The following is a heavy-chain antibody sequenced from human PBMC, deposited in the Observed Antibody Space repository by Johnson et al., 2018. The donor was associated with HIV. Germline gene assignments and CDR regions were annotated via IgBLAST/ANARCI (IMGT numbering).Heavy chain of an antibody. CDR2: ISYDGSNK. V-gene: IGHV3-30*03. CDR1: GFTFDDYG. D-gene: IGHD3-3*01. J-gene: IGHJ3*02. Sequence: VQLVESGGGVVRPGGSLRLSCAASGFTFDDYGMSWVRQAPGKGLEWVAVISYDGSNKYYADSVKGRFTISRDNAKNSLYLQMNSLRVEDTAVYYCAVPPNLADNFWSIRNAFDIWGQGTMVTVSS. CDR3: AVPPNLADNFWSIRNAFDI.